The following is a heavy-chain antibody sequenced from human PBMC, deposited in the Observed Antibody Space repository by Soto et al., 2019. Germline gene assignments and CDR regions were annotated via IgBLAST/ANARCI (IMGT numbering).Heavy chain of an antibody. Sequence: GSLRLSCSAAGFMFSIYGMSLVLQAPGKGLQWVATIHPSGGSTHYAESVRGRFTISRDNSRDTLYLQMNSLRAEDTAVYYCAKDPSTGPPDCWGQGALVTVSS. D-gene: IGHD3-9*01. J-gene: IGHJ4*02. CDR3: AKDPSTGPPDC. CDR2: IHPSGGST. V-gene: IGHV3-23*01. CDR1: GFMFSIYG.